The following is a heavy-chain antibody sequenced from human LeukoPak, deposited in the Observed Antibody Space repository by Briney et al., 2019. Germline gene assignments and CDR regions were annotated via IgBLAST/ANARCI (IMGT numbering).Heavy chain of an antibody. Sequence: SETLSLTCTASGGSISSYYWSWIRQPPGKGLEWIGYIYYSGSTNYNPSLKSRVTISVDTSKNQFSLKLSSVTAADTAVYYCARYSGSRAFDYWGQGTLVTVSS. D-gene: IGHD1-26*01. CDR3: ARYSGSRAFDY. CDR2: IYYSGST. J-gene: IGHJ4*02. CDR1: GGSISSYY. V-gene: IGHV4-59*01.